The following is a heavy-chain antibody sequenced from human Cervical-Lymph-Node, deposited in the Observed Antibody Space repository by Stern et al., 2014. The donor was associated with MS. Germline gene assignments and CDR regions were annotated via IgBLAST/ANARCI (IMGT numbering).Heavy chain of an antibody. Sequence: DVQLVESGGGLVQPGGSLRVSCAASGFTFSNYWIHWVRQVPGKGLVWVARINNDGSSTNYADFVKGRFTISRDNAKNTLYLQMNTLTAEDTALYYCARRHDSGGFFGSWGQGTLVTVSS. CDR2: INNDGSST. D-gene: IGHD3-22*01. J-gene: IGHJ4*02. V-gene: IGHV3-74*01. CDR1: GFTFSNYW. CDR3: ARRHDSGGFFGS.